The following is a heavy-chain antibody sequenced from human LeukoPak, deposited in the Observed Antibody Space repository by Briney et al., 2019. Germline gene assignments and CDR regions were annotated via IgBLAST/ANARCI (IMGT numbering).Heavy chain of an antibody. J-gene: IGHJ4*02. CDR1: GFTFSSYA. CDR2: TSGSGGST. V-gene: IGHV3-23*01. D-gene: IGHD3-3*01. Sequence: PGGSLRLSCAASGFTFSSYAMSWVRQAPGKGLEWVSATSGSGGSTYYADSVKGRFTISRDNSKNTLYLQMNSLRAEDTAVYYCAKDAPADYDFWSGYFTYYFDYWGQGTLVTVSS. CDR3: AKDAPADYDFWSGYFTYYFDY.